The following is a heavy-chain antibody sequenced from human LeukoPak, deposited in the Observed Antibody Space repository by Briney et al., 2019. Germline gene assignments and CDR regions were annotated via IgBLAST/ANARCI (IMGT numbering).Heavy chain of an antibody. CDR3: AREVVVVLYDAFDI. CDR1: GFTFSDYY. Sequence: GGSLRLSCAASGFTFSDYYMSWIRQAPGKGLEWVSYISSSGSTIYYADSVKGRFTISRDNAKNSLYLQMNSLRAEDTAVYYCAREVVVVLYDAFDIWGQGTMVTVSS. V-gene: IGHV3-11*04. D-gene: IGHD2-2*01. CDR2: ISSSGSTI. J-gene: IGHJ3*02.